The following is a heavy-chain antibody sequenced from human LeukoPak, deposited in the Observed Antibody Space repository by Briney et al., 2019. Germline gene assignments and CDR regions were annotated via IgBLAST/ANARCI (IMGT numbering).Heavy chain of an antibody. CDR1: GFTVTSNY. CDR2: IYDDDQT. CDR3: AGHYSDFLTYFDF. D-gene: IGHD4-11*01. V-gene: IGHV3-53*01. Sequence: PGGSLRLSCAASGFTVTSNYMSWVRQAPGKGLEWVSIIYDDDQTHYADSVRGRFTISRDKSKNTLYFQMNSLRAEDTAVYYCAGHYSDFLTYFDFWGQGILVTVSS. J-gene: IGHJ4*02.